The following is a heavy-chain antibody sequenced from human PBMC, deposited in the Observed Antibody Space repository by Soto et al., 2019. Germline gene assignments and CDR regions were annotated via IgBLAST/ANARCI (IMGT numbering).Heavy chain of an antibody. CDR3: ARVGGQLFGDHGMDV. CDR1: GYTFTTYE. Sequence: QVQLGQSGAEVKKPGASVNVCCKASGYTFTTYEVNWVRQVPGLGLEWMGWMRPSSGNTGYVEQFRGRVTMTSNTSMTTAYMELSSRRSEDTAVYYCARVGGQLFGDHGMDVWGQGTTVTVSS. D-gene: IGHD3-10*01. V-gene: IGHV1-8*01. J-gene: IGHJ6*02. CDR2: MRPSSGNT.